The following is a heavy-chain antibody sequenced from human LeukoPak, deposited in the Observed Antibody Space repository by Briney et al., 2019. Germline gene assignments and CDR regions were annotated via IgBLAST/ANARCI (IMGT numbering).Heavy chain of an antibody. V-gene: IGHV1-18*01. CDR3: ARASYCSDGSCYSDY. CDR2: ISAYNGNT. CDR1: GYTFTSYS. J-gene: IGHJ4*02. Sequence: ASVKVSCKASGYTFTSYSISWVRQAPEQGLEWMGWISAYNGNTIYAQKVKGRVTMTTDTSTSTAYMELRSLNSDDAAVYYCARASYCSDGSCYSDYWGQGTLVTVSS. D-gene: IGHD2-15*01.